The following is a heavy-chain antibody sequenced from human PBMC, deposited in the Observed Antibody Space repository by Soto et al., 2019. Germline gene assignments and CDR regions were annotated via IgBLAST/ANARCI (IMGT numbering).Heavy chain of an antibody. CDR1: GFTFSSYA. J-gene: IGHJ5*02. V-gene: IGHV3-23*01. D-gene: IGHD7-27*01. CDR3: AKDAGRLGRGGPLNWCDP. CDR2: ISGSGGST. Sequence: EVQLLESGGGLVQPGGSLRLSCAASGFTFSSYAMSWVRQAPGKGLEWVSAISGSGGSTYYADSVKGRFTISRDNSKNTLYLQMNSRGAEYTAVYYCAKDAGRLGRGGPLNWCDPWGQGTLVTVSS.